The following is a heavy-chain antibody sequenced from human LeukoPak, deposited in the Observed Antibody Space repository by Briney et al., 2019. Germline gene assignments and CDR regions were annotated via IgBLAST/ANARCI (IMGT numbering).Heavy chain of an antibody. Sequence: SETLSLTCTVSGGSISSSYWSWIRQSAGKGLEWIGRIYTSGRTNYNPSLNSRVTMSIDTSKKEFSLKVSSVTAADTAVYYCASQPIPEDVVVPAAYDYWGQGTLVTVSS. J-gene: IGHJ4*02. V-gene: IGHV4-4*07. CDR2: IYTSGRT. CDR3: ASQPIPEDVVVPAAYDY. D-gene: IGHD2-2*01. CDR1: GGSISSSY.